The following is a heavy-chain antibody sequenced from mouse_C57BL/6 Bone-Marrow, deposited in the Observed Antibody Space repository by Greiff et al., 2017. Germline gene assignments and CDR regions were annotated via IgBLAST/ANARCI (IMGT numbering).Heavy chain of an antibody. CDR2: ISSGGSYT. D-gene: IGHD2-4*01. J-gene: IGHJ1*03. Sequence: EVQGVESGGDLVKPGGSLKLSCAASGFTFSSYGMSWVRQTPDKRLEWVATISSGGSYTYYPDSVKGRFTISRDNAKNTLYLQMSSPKAEDTAMYYCARPSLRLRPGYFDVWGTGTTVTVSS. CDR1: GFTFSSYG. V-gene: IGHV5-6*01. CDR3: ARPSLRLRPGYFDV.